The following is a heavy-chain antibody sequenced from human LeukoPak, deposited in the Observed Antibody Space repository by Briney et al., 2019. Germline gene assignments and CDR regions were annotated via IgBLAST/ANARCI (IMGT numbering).Heavy chain of an antibody. CDR1: XXSIXXXY. CDR3: ARGSSWSPFDY. CDR2: IYYSGST. J-gene: IGHJ4*02. Sequence: TLSLTXXXXXXSIXXXYWSWIRQPPGKGLEWIGYIYYSGSTNYNPSLKSRVTISVDTSKNQFSLKLSSVTAADTAVYYCARGSSWSPFDYWGQGTLVTVSS. V-gene: IGHV4-59*01. D-gene: IGHD6-13*01.